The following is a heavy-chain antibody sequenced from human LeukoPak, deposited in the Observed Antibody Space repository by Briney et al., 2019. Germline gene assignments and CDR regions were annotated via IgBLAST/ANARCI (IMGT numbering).Heavy chain of an antibody. CDR3: ARSGYSSSWYVSP. Sequence: ASVKVSCKASGYTFTDYYMHWVRQAPGQGLEWMGWINPNSGGTNYAQKFQGRVTMTRDTSISTAYMELSRLRSDDTAVYYCARSGYSSSWYVSPWGRGTLVTVSS. CDR1: GYTFTDYY. J-gene: IGHJ5*02. D-gene: IGHD6-13*01. CDR2: INPNSGGT. V-gene: IGHV1-2*02.